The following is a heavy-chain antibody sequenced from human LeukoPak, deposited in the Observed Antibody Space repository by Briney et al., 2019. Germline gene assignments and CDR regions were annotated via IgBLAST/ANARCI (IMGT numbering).Heavy chain of an antibody. CDR1: GGSFSGYY. CDR3: ARVRGYYDSSGYYHQRKYYFDY. J-gene: IGHJ4*02. D-gene: IGHD3-22*01. Sequence: SETLSLTCAVYGGSFSGYYWSWIRQPPGKGLEWIGEINHSGSTNYNPSLKSRVTISVDTSKNQFSLKLSSVTAADTAVYYCARVRGYYDSSGYYHQRKYYFDYWGQGTLVTVSS. V-gene: IGHV4-34*01. CDR2: INHSGST.